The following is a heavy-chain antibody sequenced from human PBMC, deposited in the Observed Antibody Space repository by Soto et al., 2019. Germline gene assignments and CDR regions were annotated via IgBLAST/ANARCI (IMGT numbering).Heavy chain of an antibody. CDR1: GFTFSDSA. J-gene: IGHJ4*02. Sequence: EVQLVESGGGLVQPGGSLKLSCEASGFTFSDSAMQWVRQASGKGLEWVGRIRSKANGYATAYAASVKGRFAISRDDSKNTAYLEMGRPETGETAGYYCSRLVEQASGYSDYWGQGTLVTVSS. CDR3: SRLVEQASGYSDY. V-gene: IGHV3-73*01. CDR2: IRSKANGYAT. D-gene: IGHD2-15*01.